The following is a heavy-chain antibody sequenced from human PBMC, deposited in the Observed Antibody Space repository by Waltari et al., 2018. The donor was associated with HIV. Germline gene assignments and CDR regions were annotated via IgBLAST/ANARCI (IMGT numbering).Heavy chain of an antibody. V-gene: IGHV4-39*07. CDR3: ARLPLQAQLVGGPVNWFDP. D-gene: IGHD6-6*01. CDR2: IYYSGST. J-gene: IGHJ5*02. Sequence: QLQLQESGPGLVKPSETLSLTCTVSGGSISSSSYYWGRIRQPPGKGLEWLGRIYYSGSTYYNPSLKSRVTISVDTSKNQFSLKLSSVTAADTAVYYCARLPLQAQLVGGPVNWFDPWGQGTLVTVSS. CDR1: GGSISSSSYY.